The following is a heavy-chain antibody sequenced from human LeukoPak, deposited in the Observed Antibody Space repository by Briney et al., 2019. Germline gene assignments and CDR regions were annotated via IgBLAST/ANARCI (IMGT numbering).Heavy chain of an antibody. Sequence: GASVKVSCKASGYPFSNYDINWVRQAPGQGLEWMGWINTNTGNPRYAQGFTGRFVFSLDTSVSTAYLQISSLKAEDTAVYYCARVGYPVYYYYMDVWGKGTTVTVSS. CDR2: INTNTGNP. J-gene: IGHJ6*03. V-gene: IGHV7-4-1*02. D-gene: IGHD6-13*01. CDR3: ARVGYPVYYYYMDV. CDR1: GYPFSNYD.